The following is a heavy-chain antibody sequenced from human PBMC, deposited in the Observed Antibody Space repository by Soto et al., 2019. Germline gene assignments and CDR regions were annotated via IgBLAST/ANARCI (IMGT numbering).Heavy chain of an antibody. CDR3: AKDRTIASRNYDY. Sequence: PGGSLRLSCAASGFIFSDFAMSWVRQAPGKGLEWVSAISGSVGSTYYADSVKGRFTISRDNSNNTLYLQTNSLRAEDTGVYYCAKDRTIASRNYDYWGQGIQVTVSS. D-gene: IGHD6-6*01. CDR1: GFIFSDFA. CDR2: ISGSVGST. J-gene: IGHJ4*02. V-gene: IGHV3-23*01.